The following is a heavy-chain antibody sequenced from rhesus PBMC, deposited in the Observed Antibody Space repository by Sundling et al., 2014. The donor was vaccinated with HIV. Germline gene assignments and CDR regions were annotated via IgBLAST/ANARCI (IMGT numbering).Heavy chain of an antibody. V-gene: IGHV4-99*02. CDR2: ISGSSGST. D-gene: IGHD4-29*01. CDR3: ARGGVAASFDY. Sequence: QVQLQESGPGLVKPSETLSLTCAVSGYSITSGYYWDWIRQPPGKGLEYIGYISGSSGSTYYNPSLKSRVTISTDTSKNQFSLKLSSVTAADTAVYYCARGGVAASFDYWGQGVLVTVSS. J-gene: IGHJ4*01. CDR1: GYSITSGYY.